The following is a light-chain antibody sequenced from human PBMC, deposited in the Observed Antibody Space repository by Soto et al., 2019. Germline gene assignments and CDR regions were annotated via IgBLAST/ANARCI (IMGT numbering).Light chain of an antibody. CDR2: GAS. CDR3: QPHNNWPVVT. CDR1: WSISSN. V-gene: IGKV3-15*01. Sequence: EMVLTQSQATLSGSPVERVTLSCRASWSISSNLAWYQQKPGQAPRLLIYGASTRATGIPDRFSGRGSGTEFTLTINGLQSEDFATYYCQPHNNWPVVTFGGGTKVDIK. J-gene: IGKJ4*01.